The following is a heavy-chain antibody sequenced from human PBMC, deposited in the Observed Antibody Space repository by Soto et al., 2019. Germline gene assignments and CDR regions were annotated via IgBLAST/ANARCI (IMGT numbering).Heavy chain of an antibody. Sequence: EVQLVQSGAEVKKPGESLKISCKGSGYSFTSYWIAWVRQMPGKGLEWMGIVYADDSDTRYSPSFQGQVTTSADKSISTAYLQWSSLKASDTAMYYCARLKGVDYSSYYEGNDYWGQGTLVTVSS. CDR2: VYADDSDT. CDR3: ARLKGVDYSSYYEGNDY. V-gene: IGHV5-51*01. CDR1: GYSFTSYW. D-gene: IGHD1-26*01. J-gene: IGHJ4*02.